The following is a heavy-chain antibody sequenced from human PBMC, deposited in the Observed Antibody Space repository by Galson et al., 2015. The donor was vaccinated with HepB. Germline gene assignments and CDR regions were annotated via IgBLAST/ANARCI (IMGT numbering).Heavy chain of an antibody. D-gene: IGHD3-10*01. CDR2: ISYDGSNK. CDR3: AKDLWFGELLGAFDI. Sequence: SLRLSCAASGFTFSSYAMHWVRQAPGKGLEWVAVISYDGSNKYYADSVKGRFTISRDNSKNTLYLQMNSLRAEDTAVYYCAKDLWFGELLGAFDIWGQGTMVTVSS. J-gene: IGHJ3*02. V-gene: IGHV3-30*04. CDR1: GFTFSSYA.